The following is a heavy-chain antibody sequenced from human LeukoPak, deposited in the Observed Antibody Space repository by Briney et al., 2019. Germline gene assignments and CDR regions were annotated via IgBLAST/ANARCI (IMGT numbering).Heavy chain of an antibody. V-gene: IGHV4-34*01. CDR1: GGSFSGYY. Sequence: PSETLSLTCAVYGGSFSGYYWSWIRQPPGKGLEWIGEINHSGSTNYNPSLKSRVTISVDASKNQFSLKLSSVTAADTAVYYCARLSVRGHRPLDAFDIWGQGTMVTVSS. CDR2: INHSGST. J-gene: IGHJ3*02. CDR3: ARLSVRGHRPLDAFDI. D-gene: IGHD3-10*01.